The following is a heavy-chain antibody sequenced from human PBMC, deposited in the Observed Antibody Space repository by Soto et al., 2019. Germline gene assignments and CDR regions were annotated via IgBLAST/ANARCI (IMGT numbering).Heavy chain of an antibody. Sequence: QVQLQESGPGLVKPSETLSLTCTVSGGSISSYYWSWIRQPPGKGLEWIGYIYYSGSTNNNPSLNSRVTIPVDTSKNPFSLKLSSVTAADTAVYYCAREPYSGCDGGWFDPWGQGTLVTVSS. D-gene: IGHD5-12*01. CDR2: IYYSGST. CDR3: AREPYSGCDGGWFDP. V-gene: IGHV4-59*01. J-gene: IGHJ5*02. CDR1: GGSISSYY.